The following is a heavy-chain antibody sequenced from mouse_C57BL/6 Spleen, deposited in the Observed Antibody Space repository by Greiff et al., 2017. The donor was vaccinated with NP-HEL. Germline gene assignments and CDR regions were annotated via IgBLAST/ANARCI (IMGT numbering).Heavy chain of an antibody. CDR3: AREKGSYYYGSGYFDV. Sequence: VQLQQSGAELVKPGASVKMSCKASGYTFTSYWITWVKQRPGQGLEWIGDIYPGSGSTNYNEKFKSKATLTVDTSSSTAYMQLSSLTSEDSAGYYCAREKGSYYYGSGYFDVWGTGTTVTVSS. CDR1: GYTFTSYW. D-gene: IGHD1-1*01. CDR2: IYPGSGST. V-gene: IGHV1-55*01. J-gene: IGHJ1*03.